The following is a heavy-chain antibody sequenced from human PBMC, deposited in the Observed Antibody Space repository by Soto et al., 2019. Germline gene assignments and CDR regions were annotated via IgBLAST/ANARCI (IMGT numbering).Heavy chain of an antibody. J-gene: IGHJ6*02. CDR2: IYTSGST. CDR1: GGSISSYY. Sequence: QVQLQESGPGLVKPSETLSLTCTVSGGSISSYYWSWIRQPAGKGLEWIGRIYTSGSTNYNPSLKSRVTMSVDTSKNQFSLKLSSVTAADTAVYYCARDNCSGGSCYVGAGFVSDVWGQGTTVTVSS. V-gene: IGHV4-4*07. D-gene: IGHD2-15*01. CDR3: ARDNCSGGSCYVGAGFVSDV.